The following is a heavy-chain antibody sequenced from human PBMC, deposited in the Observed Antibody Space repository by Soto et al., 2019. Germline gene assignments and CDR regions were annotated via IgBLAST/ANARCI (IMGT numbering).Heavy chain of an antibody. Sequence: GESLKISCKGSGYSFTSYWIGWVRQMPGKGLEWMGIIYPGDSDTRYSPSFQGQVTISADKSFSTAYLQWSSLKASDTAMYYCARRVGSSWNYYYYGMDVWGQGTTVTVSS. CDR2: IYPGDSDT. CDR3: ARRVGSSWNYYYYGMDV. D-gene: IGHD6-13*01. V-gene: IGHV5-51*01. CDR1: GYSFTSYW. J-gene: IGHJ6*02.